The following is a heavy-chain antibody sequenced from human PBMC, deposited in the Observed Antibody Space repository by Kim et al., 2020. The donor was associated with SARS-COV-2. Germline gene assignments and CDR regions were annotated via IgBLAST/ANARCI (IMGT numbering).Heavy chain of an antibody. CDR1: GFTFGDYA. CDR2: IRSKAYGGTT. V-gene: IGHV3-49*03. D-gene: IGHD3-10*01. Sequence: GGSLRLSCTASGFTFGDYAMSWFRQAPGKGLEWVGFIRSKAYGGTTEYAASVKGRFTISRDDSKSIAYLQMNSLKTEDTAVYYCTRVGGSGSLNWFDPWGQGTLVTVSS. J-gene: IGHJ5*02. CDR3: TRVGGSGSLNWFDP.